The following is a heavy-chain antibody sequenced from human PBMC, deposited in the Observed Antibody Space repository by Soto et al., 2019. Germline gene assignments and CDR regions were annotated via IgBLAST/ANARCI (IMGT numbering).Heavy chain of an antibody. D-gene: IGHD1-26*01. Sequence: EVQLVESGGGLVQPGGSLRLSCAASGFTFSSYSMNWVRQAPGKGLEWVSSISSSSSYIYYADSVKGRFTISRDNAKNSLYLQMNSLRAEDTAVYYCAGLRGAGAYYYMDVWGKGTTVTVSS. V-gene: IGHV3-21*01. CDR2: ISSSSSYI. CDR1: GFTFSSYS. J-gene: IGHJ6*03. CDR3: AGLRGAGAYYYMDV.